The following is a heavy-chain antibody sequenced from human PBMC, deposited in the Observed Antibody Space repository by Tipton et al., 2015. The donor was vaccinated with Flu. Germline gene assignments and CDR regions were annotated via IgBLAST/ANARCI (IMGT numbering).Heavy chain of an antibody. Sequence: QLVQSGAEVKKPGESLKISCKGSGYSFTSYWIGWVRQMPGKGLEWMGIIYHGDSDTRYSPSFQGQVTISADKSISTAYLQWSSLKASDTAMYYCARCPASLQDKALLAFDIWGQGTMVTVSS. D-gene: IGHD2-15*01. V-gene: IGHV5-51*01. J-gene: IGHJ3*02. CDR1: GYSFTSYW. CDR3: ARCPASLQDKALLAFDI. CDR2: IYHGDSDT.